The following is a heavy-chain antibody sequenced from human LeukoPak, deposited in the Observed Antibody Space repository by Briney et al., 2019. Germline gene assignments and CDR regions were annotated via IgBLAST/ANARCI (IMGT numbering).Heavy chain of an antibody. D-gene: IGHD3-22*01. CDR3: ARDPDSRGIEPPFFDH. CDR1: GFDITAYT. Sequence: PGGSLRLSCSGSGFDITAYTVTWVRQVPGKSLEWVSSISRSGSYIHYAPSVKGRFTISRDNAKRSVYLQMKSLRADDTALYYCARDPDSRGIEPPFFDHWGRGTLVTVSS. J-gene: IGHJ4*02. V-gene: IGHV3-21*01. CDR2: ISRSGSYI.